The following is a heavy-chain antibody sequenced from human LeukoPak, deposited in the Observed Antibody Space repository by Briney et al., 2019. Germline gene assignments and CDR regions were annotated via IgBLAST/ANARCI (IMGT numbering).Heavy chain of an antibody. CDR2: IYYSGST. V-gene: IGHV4-59*01. J-gene: IGHJ4*02. D-gene: IGHD3-10*01. Sequence: PSETLSLTCTVSGCSISSYYWSWIRQPPGKGLEWIGYIYYSGSTNYNPSLKSRVTISVDTSKNQFSLKLSSVTAADTAVYYCAREPESGSYNDYWGQGTLVTVSS. CDR3: AREPESGSYNDY. CDR1: GCSISSYY.